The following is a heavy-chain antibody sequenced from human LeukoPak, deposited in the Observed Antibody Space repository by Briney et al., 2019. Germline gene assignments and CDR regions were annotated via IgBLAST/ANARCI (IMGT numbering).Heavy chain of an antibody. CDR3: ARDREAIQY. V-gene: IGHV3-21*01. Sequence: SGGSLRLSCAASGFTFSSYSMNWVRQAPGKGLEWVSSISSSSSYIYYADSVKGRFTISRDNAKNSVYLQMNSLRAEDTAVYYCARDREAIQYWGQGTLVTVSS. CDR1: GFTFSSYS. CDR2: ISSSSSYI. J-gene: IGHJ4*02.